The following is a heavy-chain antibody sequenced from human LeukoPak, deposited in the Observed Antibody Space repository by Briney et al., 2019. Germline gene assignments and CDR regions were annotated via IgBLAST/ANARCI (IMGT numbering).Heavy chain of an antibody. Sequence: GGSLRLSCAASGFTFSSYAMSWVRQAPGKGLEWVSVIYSGGSTYYADSVKGRFTISRDNSKNTLYLQMNSLRAEDTAVYYCARDHPTYYFDYWGQGTLVTVSS. CDR2: IYSGGST. J-gene: IGHJ4*02. CDR1: GFTFSSYA. V-gene: IGHV3-53*01. CDR3: ARDHPTYYFDY.